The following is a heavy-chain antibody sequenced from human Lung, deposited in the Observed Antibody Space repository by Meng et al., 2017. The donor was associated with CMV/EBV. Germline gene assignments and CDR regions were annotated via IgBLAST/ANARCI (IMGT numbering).Heavy chain of an antibody. J-gene: IGHJ4*02. CDR3: IWNDLGDY. CDR1: GFTFSNAW. Sequence: EVRLVGLGGDSVKPGGSLRLSCAGSGFTFSNAWMSWVRQAPGKGLECVGRIKSKTDGETADYNAPVKGRFTISRDDSKNTLYLQMNSLKTEDTAIYYCIWNDLGDYWGQGTLVTVSS. V-gene: IGHV3-15*01. CDR2: IKSKTDGETA. D-gene: IGHD1-1*01.